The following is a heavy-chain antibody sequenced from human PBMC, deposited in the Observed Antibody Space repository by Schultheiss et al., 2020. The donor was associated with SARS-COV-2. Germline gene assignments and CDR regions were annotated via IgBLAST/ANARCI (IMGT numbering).Heavy chain of an antibody. J-gene: IGHJ6*03. V-gene: IGHV4-34*01. Sequence: SETLSLTCAVFGESFSGFSWTWIRQSPGKGLEWIGQVSHSGGTHYSPSLKRRVTISVDTSKSQFSLRLRSVTAADTAIYFCSRGRTSVIPSPVLGLGPHYFSYYMDVWGKGTTVTVSS. CDR2: VSHSGGT. D-gene: IGHD4-11*01. CDR3: SRGRTSVIPSPVLGLGPHYFSYYMDV. CDR1: GESFSGFS.